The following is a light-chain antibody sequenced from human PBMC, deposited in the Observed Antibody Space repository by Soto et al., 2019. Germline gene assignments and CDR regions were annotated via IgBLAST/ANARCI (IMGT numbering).Light chain of an antibody. Sequence: EIVLTQSPGTLSLSPGERATLSCRASQSVNSNYLAWYQQKPGQAPRFLIYGASSRATGIPDRFSGSGSGKDFTLTISRLEPEDFAVYYCQQYGSSSFSFVPGTKVDIK. V-gene: IGKV3-20*01. J-gene: IGKJ3*01. CDR1: QSVNSNY. CDR3: QQYGSSSFS. CDR2: GAS.